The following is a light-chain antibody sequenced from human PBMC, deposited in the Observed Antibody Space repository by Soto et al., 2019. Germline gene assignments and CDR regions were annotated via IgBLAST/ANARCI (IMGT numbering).Light chain of an antibody. V-gene: IGKV3-20*01. CDR3: QQYGRSLT. J-gene: IGKJ4*01. CDR1: QSVTNSY. CDR2: DAS. Sequence: EIVLTQSPGTLSLSPGERATLSCRASQSVTNSYLAWYQQKPGQAPRLFIYDASRRATGIPDRFSGSGSGTDFTLTISRLQPEDFEVYYCQQYGRSLTFGGGTKVEIK.